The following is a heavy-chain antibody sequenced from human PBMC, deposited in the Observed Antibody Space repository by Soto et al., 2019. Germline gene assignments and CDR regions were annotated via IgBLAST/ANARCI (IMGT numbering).Heavy chain of an antibody. V-gene: IGHV4-59*01. Sequence: VTLSLRCTVCGGCINSSFWSWILRQPGKGLEWIAYIYDTGISGYTPSTSYNPSLKSRVTMSVDTSKSQFSLKLTSVTAADTAVYYCARGEDAFFYSGLDVWGQGITVTVSS. CDR2: IYDTGISGYTPST. CDR3: ARGEDAFFYSGLDV. CDR1: GGCINSSF. J-gene: IGHJ6*02.